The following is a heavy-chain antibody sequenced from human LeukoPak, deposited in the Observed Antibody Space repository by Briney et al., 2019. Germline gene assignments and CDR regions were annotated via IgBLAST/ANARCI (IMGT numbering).Heavy chain of an antibody. CDR1: GFPFDERG. CDR2: INWSGGST. J-gene: IGHJ4*02. V-gene: IGHV3-20*04. Sequence: PGGSLRLSCTASGFPFDERGMSWVRHVTGKGLEWVSGINWSGGSTVYADPLRGRFTISRENAKNSLYLQMDSLRAEDTALYYCARAPMTSPFYFDYWGQGTLVTVSS. CDR3: ARAPMTSPFYFDY. D-gene: IGHD2-2*01.